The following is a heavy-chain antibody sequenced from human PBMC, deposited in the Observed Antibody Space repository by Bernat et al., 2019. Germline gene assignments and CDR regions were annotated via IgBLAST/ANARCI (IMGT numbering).Heavy chain of an antibody. CDR1: GFTFSSYA. J-gene: IGHJ6*03. V-gene: IGHV3-30*15. Sequence: QVQLVESGGGVVQPGRSLRLSCAASGFTFSSYAMHWVRQAPGKGLEWVAVISYDGSNKYYAEAVKGRFTISSDDSTNTLYLQLSSLRAEDTAVYYCARGPTYYYYYMDVWGKGTTVTVSS. CDR3: ARGPTYYYYYMDV. CDR2: ISYDGSNK.